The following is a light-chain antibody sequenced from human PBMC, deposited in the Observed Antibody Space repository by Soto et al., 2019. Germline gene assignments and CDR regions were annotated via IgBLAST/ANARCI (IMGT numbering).Light chain of an antibody. CDR3: SSFASSNTVV. CDR1: SSDIGGYNF. J-gene: IGLJ3*02. CDR2: DVS. Sequence: QSALTQPASVSGSPGQSITISCTGTSSDIGGYNFVSWYQQYPGKAPKLMIYDVSSRPSGVSNRFSASKSGITASLTISGLQAEDEADYYCSSFASSNTVVFGAGTKLTVL. V-gene: IGLV2-14*01.